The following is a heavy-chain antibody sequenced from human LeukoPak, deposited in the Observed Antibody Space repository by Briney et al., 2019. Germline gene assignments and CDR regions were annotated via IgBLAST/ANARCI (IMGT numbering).Heavy chain of an antibody. CDR1: GFTFSSYA. D-gene: IGHD6-13*01. CDR3: AKDPPSSSSSWYGY. Sequence: GGSLRLSCAASGFTFSSYAMSWVRQAPGKGLEWVSAISGSGGSTYYAGSVKGRFTISRDNSKNTLYLQMNSLRAEDTAVYYCAKDPPSSSSSWYGYWGQGTLVTVSS. J-gene: IGHJ4*02. V-gene: IGHV3-23*01. CDR2: ISGSGGST.